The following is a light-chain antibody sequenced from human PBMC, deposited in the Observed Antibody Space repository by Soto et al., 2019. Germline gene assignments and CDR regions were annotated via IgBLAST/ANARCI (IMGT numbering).Light chain of an antibody. CDR3: QQYNSYSHT. V-gene: IGKV1-5*01. CDR1: QSISSW. Sequence: DIQMTQSPSTLSASVGDRVTITCRASQSISSWLAWDQQKPGKAPKLLIYDASSLESGVPPRFSGSGSGTEFTLTISSLQPDDFATYYCQQYNSYSHTFGQGTKVDIK. CDR2: DAS. J-gene: IGKJ1*01.